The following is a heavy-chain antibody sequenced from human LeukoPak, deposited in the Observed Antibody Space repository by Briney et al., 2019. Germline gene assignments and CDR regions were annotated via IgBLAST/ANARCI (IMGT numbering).Heavy chain of an antibody. Sequence: PSETLSLTCTVSGGSISTFHWSWIRQPPGKGLEWIGYIYHSGTTNYSPSLKSRVTMSVDTSKNQFSLKLSSVTAADTAVYYCARMVRGVIDAFEIWGQGTMVTVSS. D-gene: IGHD3-10*01. V-gene: IGHV4-59*01. J-gene: IGHJ3*02. CDR3: ARMVRGVIDAFEI. CDR2: IYHSGTT. CDR1: GGSISTFH.